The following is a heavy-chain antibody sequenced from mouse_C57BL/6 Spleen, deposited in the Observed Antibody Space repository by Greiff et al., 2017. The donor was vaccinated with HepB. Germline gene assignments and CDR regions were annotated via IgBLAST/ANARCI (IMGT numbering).Heavy chain of an antibody. CDR2: ISSGSSTI. CDR3: ARLRETAYYYAMDY. J-gene: IGHJ4*01. Sequence: EVMLVESGGGLVKPGGSLKLSCAASGFTFSDYGLHWVRQAPEKGREWVAYISSGSSTIYYADTVKGRFTISRDNAKNTLFLQMTSLRSEDTAMFYCARLRETAYYYAMDYWGQGTSVTVSS. D-gene: IGHD3-1*01. CDR1: GFTFSDYG. V-gene: IGHV5-17*01.